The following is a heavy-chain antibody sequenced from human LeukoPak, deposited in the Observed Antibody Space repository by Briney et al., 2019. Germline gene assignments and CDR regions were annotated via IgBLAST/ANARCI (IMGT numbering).Heavy chain of an antibody. Sequence: GGSLRLSCAASGFTFSSYAMSWVRQAPGKGLEWVPAISGSGGSTYYADSVKGRFTISRDNSKNTLYLQMNSLRAEDTAVYYCAKGAVPAAISYYYYYYGMDVWGQGTTVTVSS. CDR2: ISGSGGST. D-gene: IGHD2-2*01. CDR3: AKGAVPAAISYYYYYYGMDV. J-gene: IGHJ6*02. V-gene: IGHV3-23*01. CDR1: GFTFSSYA.